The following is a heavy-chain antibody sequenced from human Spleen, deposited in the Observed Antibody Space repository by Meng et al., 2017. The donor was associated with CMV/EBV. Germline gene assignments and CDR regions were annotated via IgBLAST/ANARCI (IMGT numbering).Heavy chain of an antibody. Sequence: SETLSLTCTVSGGSISGYYWTWVRQPPGKGLEWIGYIYYKGDTKYNPSLKSPVTMSVDTSKNQFSLKLSSVTAADTAVYYCASQSSIAVAGGGDINYYYYGMDVWGQGTTVTVSS. CDR2: IYYKGDT. CDR1: GGSISGYY. J-gene: IGHJ6*02. V-gene: IGHV4-59*08. CDR3: ASQSSIAVAGGGDINYYYYGMDV. D-gene: IGHD6-19*01.